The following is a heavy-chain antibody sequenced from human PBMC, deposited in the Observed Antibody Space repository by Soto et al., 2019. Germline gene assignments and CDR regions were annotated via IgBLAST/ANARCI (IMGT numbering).Heavy chain of an antibody. CDR3: AREHYSSWYSDY. CDR1: GYTFTSYA. V-gene: IGHV1-3*01. Sequence: ASVKVSCKASGYTFTSYAMHWVRQAPGQRLEWMGWINPGNGNTKYSQKFQGRVTITGDTSASTAYMELSSLRPEDTAVYYCAREHYSSWYSDYWGQGTLVTV. J-gene: IGHJ4*02. D-gene: IGHD6-13*01. CDR2: INPGNGNT.